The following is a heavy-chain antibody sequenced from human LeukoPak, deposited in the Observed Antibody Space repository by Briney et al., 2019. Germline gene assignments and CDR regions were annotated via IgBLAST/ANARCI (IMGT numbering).Heavy chain of an antibody. V-gene: IGHV3-48*03. CDR3: ASDGSGSYYGAFDI. J-gene: IGHJ3*02. CDR1: GFTFSSYE. CDR2: ISSSGSTI. D-gene: IGHD3-10*01. Sequence: GGSLRLSCAASGFTFSSYEMNWVRQAPGKGLEWVSYISSSGSTIYYADSVKGRFTISRDNAKNSLYLQMNSLRAEDTAVYYCASDGSGSYYGAFDIWGQGTMVTVSS.